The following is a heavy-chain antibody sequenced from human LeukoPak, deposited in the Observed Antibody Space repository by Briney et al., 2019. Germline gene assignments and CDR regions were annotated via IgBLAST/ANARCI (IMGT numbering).Heavy chain of an antibody. Sequence: GRSLRLSCAASGFTFSSYAMHWVRQAPGKGLEWVAVISYDGSNKYYADSVKGRFTISRDNSKNTLYLQMNSLRAEDTAVYRGWVGASRFDYWGQGTLVTVSS. CDR1: GFTFSSYA. CDR2: ISYDGSNK. J-gene: IGHJ4*02. D-gene: IGHD1-26*01. CDR3: WVGASRFDY. V-gene: IGHV3-30-3*01.